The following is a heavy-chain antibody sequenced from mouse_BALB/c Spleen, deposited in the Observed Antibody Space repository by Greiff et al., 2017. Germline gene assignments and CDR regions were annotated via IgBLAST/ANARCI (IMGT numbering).Heavy chain of an antibody. V-gene: IGHV2-9*02. D-gene: IGHD2-14*01. Sequence: VQGVESGPGLVAPSQSLSITCTVSGFSLTSYGVHWVRQPPGKGLEWLGVIWAGGSTNYNSALMSRLSISRDNSKSQVFLKMNSLQTDDTAMYYCARDDYRYEMDYWGQGTSVTVSS. CDR1: GFSLTSYG. CDR3: ARDDYRYEMDY. CDR2: IWAGGST. J-gene: IGHJ4*01.